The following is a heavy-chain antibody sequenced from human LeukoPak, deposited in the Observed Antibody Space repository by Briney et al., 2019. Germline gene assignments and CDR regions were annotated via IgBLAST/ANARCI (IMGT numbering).Heavy chain of an antibody. Sequence: SETLSLTCTVSGGSISSYYWSWIRQPPGKGLEWIGYIYYSGSTNYNPSLKSRVTISVDTSKNQFSLKLSSVTAADTAVYYCARQSSYCSGGSCQYYFDYWGQGTLVTVSS. CDR3: ARQSSYCSGGSCQYYFDY. J-gene: IGHJ4*02. CDR2: IYYSGST. CDR1: GGSISSYY. D-gene: IGHD2-15*01. V-gene: IGHV4-59*08.